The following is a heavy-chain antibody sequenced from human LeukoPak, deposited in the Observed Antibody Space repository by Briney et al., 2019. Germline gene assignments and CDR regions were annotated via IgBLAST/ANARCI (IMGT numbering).Heavy chain of an antibody. CDR2: ISGSGGST. V-gene: IGHV3-23*01. CDR3: AKRTLLWFGEPH. J-gene: IGHJ4*02. D-gene: IGHD3-10*01. CDR1: GFTFSSYA. Sequence: GGSLRLFCAASGFTFSSYAMSWVRQAPGKGLEWVSAISGSGGSTYYADSVKGRFTISRDNSKNTLYLQMNSLRAEDTAVYYCAKRTLLWFGEPHWGQGTLVTVSS.